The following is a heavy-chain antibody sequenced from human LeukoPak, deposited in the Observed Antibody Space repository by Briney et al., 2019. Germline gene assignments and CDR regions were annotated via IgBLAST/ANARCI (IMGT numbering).Heavy chain of an antibody. CDR1: GYTFTSYD. CDR3: ARMRKGTIFGVVIIREWFDP. V-gene: IGHV1-8*01. CDR2: MNPNSGNT. J-gene: IGHJ5*02. Sequence: ASVKVSCKASGYTFTSYDINWVRQATGQGLEWMGWMNPNSGNTGYAQKFQGRVTMTRNTSISTAYMELSSLRSEDTAVYYCARMRKGTIFGVVIIREWFDPWGQGTLVTVSS. D-gene: IGHD3-3*01.